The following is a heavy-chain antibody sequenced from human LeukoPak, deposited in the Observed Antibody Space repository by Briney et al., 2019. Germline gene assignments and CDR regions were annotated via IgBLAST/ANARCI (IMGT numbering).Heavy chain of an antibody. CDR1: GGSISSYY. D-gene: IGHD6-19*01. CDR2: IYYSGST. Sequence: SETLSLTCTVSGGSISSYYWSWIRQPPGQGLERIGYIYYSGSTNYNPSLKSRVTISVDTSKNQLSLKLSSVTAADTAVYYCARGQYCSGLKHAEYSQHWGQGTLVTVSS. CDR3: ARGQYCSGLKHAEYSQH. J-gene: IGHJ1*01. V-gene: IGHV4-59*01.